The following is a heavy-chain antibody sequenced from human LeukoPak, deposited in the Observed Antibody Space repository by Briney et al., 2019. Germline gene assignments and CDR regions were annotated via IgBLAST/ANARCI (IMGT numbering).Heavy chain of an antibody. D-gene: IGHD5-18*01. Sequence: SVKVSCKASGGTFISYATSWVRQAPGQGLEWMGGIIPIFGTANYAQKFQGRVTITADESTSTAYMELSSLRSEDTAVYYCARGNLQLCFDYWGQGTLVTVSS. CDR2: IIPIFGTA. J-gene: IGHJ4*02. CDR1: GGTFISYA. CDR3: ARGNLQLCFDY. V-gene: IGHV1-69*13.